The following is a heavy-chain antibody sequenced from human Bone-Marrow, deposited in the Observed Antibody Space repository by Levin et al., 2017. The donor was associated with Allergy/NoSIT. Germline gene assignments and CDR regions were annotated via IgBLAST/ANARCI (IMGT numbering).Heavy chain of an antibody. D-gene: IGHD6-13*01. Sequence: SETLSLTCIVSGGSISSSRYFWSWIRQHPGEGLELIGFVHDSGRTYYSPSLKSRVAISIATSKNLFSLSLSSVTAAATAVYHCARAAIYFGSSLYYYFMDVWGKGTTVTVS. J-gene: IGHJ6*03. CDR3: ARAAIYFGSSLYYYFMDV. V-gene: IGHV4-31*03. CDR1: GGSISSSRYF. CDR2: VHDSGRT.